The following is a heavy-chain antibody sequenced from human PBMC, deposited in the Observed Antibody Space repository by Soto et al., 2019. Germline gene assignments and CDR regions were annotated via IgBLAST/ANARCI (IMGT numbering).Heavy chain of an antibody. D-gene: IGHD2-2*01. CDR1: GYTFTSYG. Sequence: SVKVSCKASGYTFTSYGISWVRQATGQGLEWMGWMNPNSGNTGYAQKFQGRVTMTRNTSISTAYMELSSLRSEDTAVYYCARPPLRYCSSTSCYYYYMDVWGKGTTVTVSS. CDR2: MNPNSGNT. J-gene: IGHJ6*03. CDR3: ARPPLRYCSSTSCYYYYMDV. V-gene: IGHV1-8*02.